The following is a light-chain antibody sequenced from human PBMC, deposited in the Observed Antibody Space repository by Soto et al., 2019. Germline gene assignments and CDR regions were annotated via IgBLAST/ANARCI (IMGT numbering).Light chain of an antibody. Sequence: QSALTQPASVSGSPGQSITISRTGTSNDVGGYNYVSWFQQYPGKAPKFMVYDVSHRSSGVSNRFSGSKSGNTASLTISGLQAEDEADYYCCSYTSTTSFVFGTGTKVTVL. J-gene: IGLJ1*01. CDR3: CSYTSTTSFV. CDR1: SNDVGGYNY. V-gene: IGLV2-14*01. CDR2: DVS.